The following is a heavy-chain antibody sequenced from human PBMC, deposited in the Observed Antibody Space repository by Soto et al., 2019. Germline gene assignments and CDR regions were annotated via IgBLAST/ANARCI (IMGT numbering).Heavy chain of an antibody. J-gene: IGHJ5*02. V-gene: IGHV4-30-2*01. D-gene: IGHD2-2*02. CDR1: GGSISSGGYS. Sequence: TLSLTCAVSGGSISSGGYSWSWIRQPPGKGLEWIGYIYHSVSTYYNPSLKSRVTISVDRSKNQFSLKLSSVTAADTAVYYCARDVRYCSSTSCYMGWFDPWGQGTLVTGSS. CDR2: IYHSVST. CDR3: ARDVRYCSSTSCYMGWFDP.